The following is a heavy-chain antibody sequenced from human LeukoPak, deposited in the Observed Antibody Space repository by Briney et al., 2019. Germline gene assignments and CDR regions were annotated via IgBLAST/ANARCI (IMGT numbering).Heavy chain of an antibody. CDR1: GSTFSSYA. V-gene: IGHV3-30-3*01. CDR2: ISSDGNNK. D-gene: IGHD5/OR15-5a*01. CDR3: ARDVYRALYSSGYGY. Sequence: GGSLRLSCAASGSTFSSYAMHWVRQAPGKGLEWVALISSDGNNKYYADSVKGRFTISRDNPKNTLYLQMNSLRAEDTAVYYCARDVYRALYSSGYGYWGQGTLVTVSS. J-gene: IGHJ4*02.